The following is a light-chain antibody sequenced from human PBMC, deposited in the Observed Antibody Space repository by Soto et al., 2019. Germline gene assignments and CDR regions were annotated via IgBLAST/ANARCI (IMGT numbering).Light chain of an antibody. J-gene: IGKJ1*01. CDR2: GAS. CDR3: QQYNNWPQT. CDR1: QSLRSS. Sequence: VMTQSPATLSVSPGERATLSCRASQSLRSSLAWYQQKPGQAPRLLIYGASTRATGIPARFSGSGSGTEFTLTISSLQSEDFAVYYCQQYNNWPQTFGQGTKVDIK. V-gene: IGKV3-15*01.